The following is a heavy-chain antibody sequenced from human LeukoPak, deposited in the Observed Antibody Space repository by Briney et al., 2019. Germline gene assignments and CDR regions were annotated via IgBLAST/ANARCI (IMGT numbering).Heavy chain of an antibody. J-gene: IGHJ4*02. CDR2: IYYSGST. V-gene: IGHV4-59*01. D-gene: IGHD2-2*01. Sequence: SETLSPTCTVSGGSISSYYWSWIRQPPGKGLEWIGYIYYSGSTNYNPSLKSRVTISVDTSKNQFSLKLSSVTAADTAVYYCAREYGLGYCSSTSCYAHFDYWGQGTLVTVSS. CDR1: GGSISSYY. CDR3: AREYGLGYCSSTSCYAHFDY.